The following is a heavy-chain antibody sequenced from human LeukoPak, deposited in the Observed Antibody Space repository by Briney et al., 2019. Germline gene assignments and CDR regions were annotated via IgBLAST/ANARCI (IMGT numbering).Heavy chain of an antibody. D-gene: IGHD5-18*01. Sequence: GGSLRLSCAASGFTFSGYGMHWVRQAPGQGLEWVAVISYDGSNKYYADSVKGRFTISRDNSKNMLYLQMNSLRAEDTAVYYCAKDLYSYGNNWFDPWGQGTLVTVSS. V-gene: IGHV3-30*18. CDR2: ISYDGSNK. J-gene: IGHJ5*02. CDR3: AKDLYSYGNNWFDP. CDR1: GFTFSGYG.